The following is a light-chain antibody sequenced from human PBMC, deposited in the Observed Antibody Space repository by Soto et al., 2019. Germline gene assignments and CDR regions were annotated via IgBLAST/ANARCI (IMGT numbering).Light chain of an antibody. Sequence: QSALTQPASVSGSPGQSITISCTVTGSDVRTYNLVSWYQQHPGKVPKLIIYEASKRPSGVSNRFSGSKSGNTASLTISGLQAEDEADYYCSSYTSSSTLDVVFGGGTKLTVL. CDR3: SSYTSSSTLDVV. V-gene: IGLV2-14*02. CDR2: EAS. J-gene: IGLJ2*01. CDR1: GSDVRTYNL.